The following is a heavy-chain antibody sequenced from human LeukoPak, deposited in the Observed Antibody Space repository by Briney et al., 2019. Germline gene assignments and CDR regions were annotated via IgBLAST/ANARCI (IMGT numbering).Heavy chain of an antibody. CDR2: INPSGGST. CDR3: ARAATVTHNWFDP. CDR1: VYTFTTYY. V-gene: IGHV1-46*01. J-gene: IGHJ5*02. Sequence: ASVKVSCKASVYTFTTYYMHWVRQAPGQGLEWMGIINPSGGSTSYAQKFQGRVTMTRDTSTSTVYMELSSLRSEDTAVYYCARAATVTHNWFDPWGQGTLVTVSS. D-gene: IGHD4-11*01.